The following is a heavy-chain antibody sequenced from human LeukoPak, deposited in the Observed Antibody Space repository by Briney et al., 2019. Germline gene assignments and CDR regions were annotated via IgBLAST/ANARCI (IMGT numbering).Heavy chain of an antibody. CDR3: ARGQYSSGWLDY. D-gene: IGHD6-19*01. CDR2: IYSGGST. Sequence: GGSLRLSCAASGFTVNSKYMSWVRQAPGKGLEWVSVIYSGGSTYYADSVKGRFTISRDNSKNTLYLQMESLRAEDTAVYYCARGQYSSGWLDYWGQGTLVTVSS. V-gene: IGHV3-53*01. CDR1: GFTVNSKY. J-gene: IGHJ4*02.